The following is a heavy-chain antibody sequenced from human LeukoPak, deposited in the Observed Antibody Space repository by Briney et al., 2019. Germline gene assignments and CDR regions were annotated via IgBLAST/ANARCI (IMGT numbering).Heavy chain of an antibody. CDR3: TRAEMATTSFDS. Sequence: GGSLRLSCTTSGFTFGDYAMGWVRQAPGKGLEWVSFIRGKAYGGTTEYAASVKRRFTISRDNSKNIAYLQMNSLKTEDTAVYYCTRAEMATTSFDSWGQGTPFIVSS. CDR2: IRGKAYGGTT. V-gene: IGHV3-49*04. CDR1: GFTFGDYA. J-gene: IGHJ4*02. D-gene: IGHD5-24*01.